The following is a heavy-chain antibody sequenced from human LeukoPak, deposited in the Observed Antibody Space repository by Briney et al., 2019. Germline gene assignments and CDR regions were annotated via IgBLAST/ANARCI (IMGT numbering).Heavy chain of an antibody. CDR1: GGSISGYY. V-gene: IGHV4-34*01. J-gene: IGHJ5*02. D-gene: IGHD6-19*01. CDR3: AGRPVEGWYGVIGWWFDP. Sequence: SETLSLTCAVYGGSISGYYWSWIRQPPGKGLEWIGEINHSGSTNYNPSLKSRVTISVDTSKNQFSLKLSSVTAADTAVYYCAGRPVEGWYGVIGWWFDPWGQGTLVTVSS. CDR2: INHSGST.